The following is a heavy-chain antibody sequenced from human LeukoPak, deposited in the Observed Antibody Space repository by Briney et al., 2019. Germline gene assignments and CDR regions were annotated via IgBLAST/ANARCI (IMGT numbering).Heavy chain of an antibody. CDR2: ISSSSSYI. V-gene: IGHV3-21*01. CDR1: GFTFSNYR. Sequence: GSLRLSCAASGFTFSNYRMNWVRQAPGKGLEWVSCISSSSSYIYYADSVKGRFTISRDNAKNSLYLQMISLRAEDMAVYYCARDLWGTTVTTDYFDSWGQGTLVTVSS. D-gene: IGHD4-17*01. CDR3: ARDLWGTTVTTDYFDS. J-gene: IGHJ4*02.